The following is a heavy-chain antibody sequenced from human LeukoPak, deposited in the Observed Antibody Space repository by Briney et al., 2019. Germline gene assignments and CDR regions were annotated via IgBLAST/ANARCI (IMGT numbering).Heavy chain of an antibody. CDR2: INTDGSST. J-gene: IGHJ4*02. CDR3: ARLNYDILTGYYKAFDY. CDR1: GFTFSSYW. D-gene: IGHD3-9*01. V-gene: IGHV3-74*01. Sequence: GGSLRLSCAASGFTFSSYWMHWVRQAPGKGLVWVSRINTDGSSTSYADSVKGRFTISRDNAKNTLYLQMNSLRAEDTAVYYCARLNYDILTGYYKAFDYWGQGTLVTVSS.